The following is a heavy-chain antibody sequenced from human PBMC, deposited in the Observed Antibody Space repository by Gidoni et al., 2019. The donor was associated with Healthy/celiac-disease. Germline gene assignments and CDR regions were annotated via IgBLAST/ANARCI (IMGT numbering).Heavy chain of an antibody. J-gene: IGHJ6*02. CDR3: ARWDSRIAAAGLYGMDV. CDR2: ISAYNGNT. D-gene: IGHD6-13*01. CDR1: GYTFTSYG. Sequence: SVKVSCKASGYTFTSYGISWVRQAPGQGLEWMGWISAYNGNTNYAQKLQGRVTMTTDTSTSTAYMELRSLRSDDTAVYYCARWDSRIAAAGLYGMDVWGQGTTVTVSS. V-gene: IGHV1-18*04.